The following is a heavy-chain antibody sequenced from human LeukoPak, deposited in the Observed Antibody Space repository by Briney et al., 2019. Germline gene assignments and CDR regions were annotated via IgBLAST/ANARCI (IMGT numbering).Heavy chain of an antibody. D-gene: IGHD3-3*01. J-gene: IGHJ6*02. CDR3: AKDVSSNDFWSGYFVAPDRGMDV. V-gene: IGHV3-21*01. CDR2: ISSSSSYI. CDR1: GFTFSSYS. Sequence: GGSLRLSCAASGFTFSSYSMNWVRQAPGKGLEWVSSISSSSSYIYYADSVKGRFTISRDNSKNTLYLQMNRLRPEDTAVYYCAKDVSSNDFWSGYFVAPDRGMDVWGQGTTVTVSS.